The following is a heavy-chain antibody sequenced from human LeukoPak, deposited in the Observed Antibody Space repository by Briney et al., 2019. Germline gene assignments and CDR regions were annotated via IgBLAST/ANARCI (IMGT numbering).Heavy chain of an antibody. CDR3: VRDRDSTGYYDY. J-gene: IGHJ4*02. CDR1: GFTFSSYE. D-gene: IGHD3-22*01. Sequence: GGSLRLSCAASGFTFSSYEMNWVRQAPGKGLEWVSYISSSGSTIYYADSVKGRFTISRDNSKNTLYLQTNSLRAEDTALYYCVRDRDSTGYYDYWGQGTLVTVSS. CDR2: ISSSGSTI. V-gene: IGHV3-48*03.